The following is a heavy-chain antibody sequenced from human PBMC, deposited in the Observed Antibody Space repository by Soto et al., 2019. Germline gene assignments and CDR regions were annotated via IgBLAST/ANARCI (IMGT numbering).Heavy chain of an antibody. CDR1: GGSISSSSYY. CDR3: ARYPVAGRIGFDP. V-gene: IGHV4-39*01. J-gene: IGHJ5*02. Sequence: SETLSLTCTVSGGSISSSSYYWGWIRQPPGKGLEWIGSIYYSGSTYYNPSLKSRVTISVDTSKNQFSLKLSSVTAADTAVYYCARYPVAGRIGFDPWGQGTLVTVSS. CDR2: IYYSGST. D-gene: IGHD6-19*01.